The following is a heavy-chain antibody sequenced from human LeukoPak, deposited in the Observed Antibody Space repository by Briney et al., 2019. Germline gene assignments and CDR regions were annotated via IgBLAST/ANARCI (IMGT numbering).Heavy chain of an antibody. CDR1: GYTFTDYY. D-gene: IGHD6-19*01. J-gene: IGHJ4*02. CDR2: INPNIGGT. V-gene: IGHV1-2*02. CDR3: AREGYSVGWYGY. Sequence: ASVTVSFTASGYTFTDYYMHWVRQAPGQGLEWMGWINPNIGGTNYAQKFQGRVTMTRDTSISTVYMELSRLRSDDTAVYYCAREGYSVGWYGYWGQGTLVTVSS.